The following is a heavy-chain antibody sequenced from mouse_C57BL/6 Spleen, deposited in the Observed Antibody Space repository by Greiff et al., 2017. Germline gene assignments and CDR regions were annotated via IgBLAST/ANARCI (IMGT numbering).Heavy chain of an antibody. J-gene: IGHJ1*03. CDR2: INPNNGGT. Sequence: EVQLQQSGPELVKPGASVKISCKASGYTFTDYYMNWVKQSHGKSLEWIGDINPNNGGTSHNQKFKGKATLTVDKSSSTAYMELRSLTSEDSAVYYCARRGGSSYWYFDVWGTGTTVTVSS. CDR1: GYTFTDYY. CDR3: ARRGGSSYWYFDV. D-gene: IGHD1-1*01. V-gene: IGHV1-26*01.